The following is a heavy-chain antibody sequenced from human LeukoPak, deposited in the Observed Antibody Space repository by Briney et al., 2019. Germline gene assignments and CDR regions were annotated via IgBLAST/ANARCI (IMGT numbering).Heavy chain of an antibody. V-gene: IGHV3-23*01. D-gene: IGHD2-2*01. CDR3: AKVGARGCSSSACFIY. Sequence: GGSLRLSCAASGFTFRSYAMSWVRQAPGKGLEWVSSIRRSGDTKYYADSVKGRSTISRAHSKNTLYPQMNSLRLEDTAVYYYAKVGARGCSSSACFIYWGQGTLVTVSS. CDR2: IRRSGDTK. J-gene: IGHJ4*02. CDR1: GFTFRSYA.